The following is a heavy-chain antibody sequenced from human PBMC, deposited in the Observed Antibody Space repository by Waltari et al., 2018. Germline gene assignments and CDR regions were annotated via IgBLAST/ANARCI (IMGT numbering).Heavy chain of an antibody. CDR1: GGTFSSYA. V-gene: IGHV1-69*04. J-gene: IGHJ4*02. CDR3: ARDGIRGEFKPGTFYY. CDR2: IIPILGIA. D-gene: IGHD3-10*01. Sequence: QVQLVQSGAEVKKPGSSVKVSCKASGGTFSSYALSWVRQAPGQGLEWMGRIIPILGIANYAQKYQGRVTITADKSTSTAYMELSSLRSEDTAVYYCARDGIRGEFKPGTFYYWGQGTLVTVSS.